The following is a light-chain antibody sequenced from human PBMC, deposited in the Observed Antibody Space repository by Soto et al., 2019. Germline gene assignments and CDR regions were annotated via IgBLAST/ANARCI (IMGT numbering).Light chain of an antibody. J-gene: IGLJ1*01. CDR3: SSYTSSSNYNHV. CDR2: DVS. Sequence: QSALTQPASVSGSPGQSITISCTGTSSDVGGYNYVSWYQQHPGKAPKLMIYDVSNRPSGVSNRFSGSKSGNTASLTISGLQAEDEAEYYCSSYTSSSNYNHVFGTGTKVTVL. V-gene: IGLV2-14*01. CDR1: SSDVGGYNY.